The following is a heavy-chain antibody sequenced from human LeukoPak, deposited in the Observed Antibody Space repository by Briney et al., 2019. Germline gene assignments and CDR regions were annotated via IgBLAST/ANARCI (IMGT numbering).Heavy chain of an antibody. J-gene: IGHJ4*02. Sequence: GGSLRLSCAASGLTFSSYWMSWVRQAPGKGLEWVANIKQDGSEKYYVDSVKGRFTISRDNAKNSLYLQMNSLRAEDTAVYYCARQIVLMVYAIPSFGFGYWGQGTLVTVSS. V-gene: IGHV3-7*01. D-gene: IGHD2-8*01. CDR2: IKQDGSEK. CDR3: ARQIVLMVYAIPSFGFGY. CDR1: GLTFSSYW.